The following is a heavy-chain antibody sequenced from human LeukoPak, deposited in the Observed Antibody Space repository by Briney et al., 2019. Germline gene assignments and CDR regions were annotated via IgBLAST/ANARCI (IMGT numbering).Heavy chain of an antibody. Sequence: GGSLRLSCAASGFTFSNYRMHWVRQAPGKGLEWVAVISYDGRKKYDAGSVKGRFIITRANSKNTLYLQMNSLRAEDTAVYYCAKERYCSSTSCYENYSYYGMDVWGQGTTVTVSS. J-gene: IGHJ6*02. D-gene: IGHD2-2*01. CDR3: AKERYCSSTSCYENYSYYGMDV. CDR2: ISYDGRKK. V-gene: IGHV3-30*18. CDR1: GFTFSNYR.